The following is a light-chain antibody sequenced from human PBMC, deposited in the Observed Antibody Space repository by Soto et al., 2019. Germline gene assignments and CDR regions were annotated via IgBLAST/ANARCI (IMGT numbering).Light chain of an antibody. V-gene: IGKV1-39*01. CDR3: QQSYNTPS. J-gene: IGKJ5*01. CDR2: AAS. CDR1: QSISNF. Sequence: DIQMTQSPSSLSASLGATVTIACRACQSISNFLNWVQHKPGNAPKVLISAASTLQSGVPPRFSGSESGTDFTLTISSLQPEYSASYYCQQSYNTPSLGQGTRLEIK.